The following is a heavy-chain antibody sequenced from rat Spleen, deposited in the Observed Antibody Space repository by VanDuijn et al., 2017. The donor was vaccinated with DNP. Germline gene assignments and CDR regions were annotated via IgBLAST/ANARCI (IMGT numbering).Heavy chain of an antibody. CDR3: ARPRDFDY. CDR2: ISTSGGST. V-gene: IGHV5S23*01. D-gene: IGHD1-4*01. J-gene: IGHJ2*01. Sequence: EVQLVESGGGLVQPGRSLKLSCAASGFTFSDYNMAWVRQAPTKGLEWVASISTSGGSTYYRDSVKGRFTVSRDNAKSTLYLQMDSLRSEDTATYYCARPRDFDYWGQGVMVTVSS. CDR1: GFTFSDYN.